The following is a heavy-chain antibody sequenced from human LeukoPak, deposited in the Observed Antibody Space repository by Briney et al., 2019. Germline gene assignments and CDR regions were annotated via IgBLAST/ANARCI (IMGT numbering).Heavy chain of an antibody. CDR1: RFSFSTST. CDR3: VRGDNRDY. V-gene: IGHV3-21*01. D-gene: IGHD1-14*01. Sequence: PGGSLRLSCAASRFSFSTSTMNWVRQAPGKGLEWISSIGKTSRDMYYADSVRGRFTISRDNAKNSLFLLMNSLRVEDTSVYYCVRGDNRDYWGQGTLDTVSS. J-gene: IGHJ4*02. CDR2: IGKTSRDM.